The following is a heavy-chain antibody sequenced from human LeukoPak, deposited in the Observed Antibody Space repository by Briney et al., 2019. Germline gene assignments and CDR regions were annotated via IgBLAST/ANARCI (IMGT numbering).Heavy chain of an antibody. CDR1: GFTFRTYA. D-gene: IGHD3-3*01. J-gene: IGHJ4*02. V-gene: IGHV3-23*01. CDR2: ISDSGGST. CDR3: ARGRKEPYYDFWSGYPNDY. Sequence: GGSLRLSCAASGFTFRTYAMSWVRQAPRKGLEWVSIISDSGGSTYYADSVKGRFTISRDNAKNSLYLQMNSLRDEDTAVYYCARGRKEPYYDFWSGYPNDYWGQGTLVTVSS.